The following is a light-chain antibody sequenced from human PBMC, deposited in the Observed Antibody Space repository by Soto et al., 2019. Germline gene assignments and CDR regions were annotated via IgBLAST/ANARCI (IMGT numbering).Light chain of an antibody. CDR1: SSNIGSNY. Sequence: QSVLTQPPSASGTPGQRVTISCSGSSSNIGSNYVYWYQQLPGTAPKLLIYRNTQRPSGVPDRFSGSKSGTSASLAISGLRSEDEADYYGAAWDDSLSGVVFGGGTKLAVL. CDR2: RNT. J-gene: IGLJ2*01. V-gene: IGLV1-47*01. CDR3: AAWDDSLSGVV.